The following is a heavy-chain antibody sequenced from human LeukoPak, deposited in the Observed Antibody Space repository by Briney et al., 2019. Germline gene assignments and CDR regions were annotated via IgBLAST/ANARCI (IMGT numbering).Heavy chain of an antibody. CDR2: ISGSGGTT. CDR3: AKLHNLNCDY. D-gene: IGHD1-14*01. Sequence: PGGSLRLSCAASGFTFSDYAMSWVRQAPGTGLGWVSTISGSGGTTYYADSVKGRFTISRDNSKNTLYLQMNSLRPEDTAVYYCAKLHNLNCDYWGLGTLATVSS. J-gene: IGHJ4*02. CDR1: GFTFSDYA. V-gene: IGHV3-23*01.